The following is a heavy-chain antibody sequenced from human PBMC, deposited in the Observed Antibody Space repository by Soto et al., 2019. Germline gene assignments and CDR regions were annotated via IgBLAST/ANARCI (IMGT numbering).Heavy chain of an antibody. CDR1: GFTFSSYS. D-gene: IGHD3-22*01. CDR2: ISSSSSYI. Sequence: SLRLSCAASGFTFSSYSMNWVRQAPGKGLEWVSSISSSSSYIYYADSVKGRFTISRDNAKNSLYLQMNSLRAEDTAVYYCARDSAAGGFNYYDSSGLADYWGQGTLVTVSS. J-gene: IGHJ4*02. CDR3: ARDSAAGGFNYYDSSGLADY. V-gene: IGHV3-21*01.